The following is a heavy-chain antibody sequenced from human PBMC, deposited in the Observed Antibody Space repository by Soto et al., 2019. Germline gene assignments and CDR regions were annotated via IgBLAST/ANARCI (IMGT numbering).Heavy chain of an antibody. CDR2: ITISGGST. J-gene: IGHJ6*02. Sequence: PGGSLRLSCVASGFTFSSYTMSWVRQAPGKGLECVSAITISGGSTYYADSVKGRFTISRDNSKNTLYLQMNSLRAEDTAVYYCAKGYCSGGSCHPYYYGMDVWGQGTTVTVSS. CDR1: GFTFSSYT. V-gene: IGHV3-23*01. CDR3: AKGYCSGGSCHPYYYGMDV. D-gene: IGHD2-15*01.